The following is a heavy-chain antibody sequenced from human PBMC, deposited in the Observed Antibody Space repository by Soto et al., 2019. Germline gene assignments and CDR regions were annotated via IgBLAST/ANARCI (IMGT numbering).Heavy chain of an antibody. CDR1: GFSLSTSGMC. D-gene: IGHD4-17*01. V-gene: IGHV2-70*01. Sequence: SGPTLVNPTHTLTLTCTFSGFSLSTSGMCVSWIRQPPRKALEWLALIDWDDDKYYSTSLKTRLTISKDTSKNQVVLTMTNMDPVDTATYYCARKIYGDYGRYYFDYWGQGTLVTVSS. J-gene: IGHJ4*02. CDR3: ARKIYGDYGRYYFDY. CDR2: IDWDDDK.